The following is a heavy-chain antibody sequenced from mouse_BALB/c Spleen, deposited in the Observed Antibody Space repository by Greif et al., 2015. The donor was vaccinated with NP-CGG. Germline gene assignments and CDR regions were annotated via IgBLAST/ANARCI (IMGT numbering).Heavy chain of an antibody. D-gene: IGHD2-4*01. CDR2: IYPGDGDT. CDR3: ARYDYDYYAMDD. V-gene: IGHV1-80*01. J-gene: IGHJ4*01. CDR1: GYAFSSYW. Sequence: VKLVESGAELVRPGSSVKISCKASGYAFSSYWMDWVKQRPGQGLEWIGQIYPGDGDTNYNGKFKGKATLTADKSSSTAYMQLSSLTSEDSAVYFCARYDYDYYAMDDWGQGTSVTVSS.